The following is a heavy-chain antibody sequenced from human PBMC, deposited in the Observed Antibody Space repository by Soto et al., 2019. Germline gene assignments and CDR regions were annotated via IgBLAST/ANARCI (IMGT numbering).Heavy chain of an antibody. Sequence: QVQLVQSGAEVKEPGASVKVSCKASGYAFNNYDINWVRQAPGQGLEWMGWVNPKSANTGYARKXXXXXXXXXXXXXXXXXXXXXXXXXEDTAVYYCAREPVGKDYLDVWGMGTTVIVSS. D-gene: IGHD3-10*01. V-gene: IGHV1-8*01. CDR1: GYAFNNYD. J-gene: IGHJ6*03. CDR3: AREPVGKDYLDV. CDR2: VNPKSANT.